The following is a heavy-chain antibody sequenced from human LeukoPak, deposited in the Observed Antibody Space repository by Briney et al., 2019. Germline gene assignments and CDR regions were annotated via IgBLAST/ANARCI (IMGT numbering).Heavy chain of an antibody. V-gene: IGHV1-8*01. CDR1: GYTFTSYD. CDR2: MNPNSGNT. D-gene: IGHD2-15*01. J-gene: IGHJ6*03. CDR3: ARASGAYPDLYYMDV. Sequence: GASVKVSCKASGYTFTSYDINWVRQATGQGLEWMGWMNPNSGNTGYAQKFQGRVTMTRNTSISTAYMELSSLRSEDTAVYYCARASGAYPDLYYMDVWGKGTTVTVSS.